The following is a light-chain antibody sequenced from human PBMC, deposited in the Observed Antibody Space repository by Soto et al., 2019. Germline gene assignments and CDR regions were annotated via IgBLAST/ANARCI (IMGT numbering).Light chain of an antibody. V-gene: IGLV2-14*01. CDR2: EVS. CDR3: SSYTSSSTPVV. CDR1: SSDIGGYNY. J-gene: IGLJ2*01. Sequence: QSVLTQPASVSGSPGQSITISCAATSSDIGGYNYVSWYQKHPGKAPKLMIYEVSNRPSGVSNRFSGSKSGNTASLTISGLQAEDEADYYCSSYTSSSTPVVFGGGTKLTVL.